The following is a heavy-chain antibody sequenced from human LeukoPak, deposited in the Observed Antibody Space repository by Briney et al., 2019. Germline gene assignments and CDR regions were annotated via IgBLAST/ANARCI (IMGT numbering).Heavy chain of an antibody. V-gene: IGHV4-59*01. CDR3: ARVFHDSSGYPFDY. CDR2: TYYSGNT. D-gene: IGHD3-22*01. CDR1: GGSMSSYY. Sequence: PSETLSLTCTVSGGSMSSYYWSWIRQPPGKGLEWIGYTYYSGNTNCNPSLKSRVTISVDTSKNQFSLKVSSVTAADTAVYYCARVFHDSSGYPFDYWGQGTLVTVSS. J-gene: IGHJ4*02.